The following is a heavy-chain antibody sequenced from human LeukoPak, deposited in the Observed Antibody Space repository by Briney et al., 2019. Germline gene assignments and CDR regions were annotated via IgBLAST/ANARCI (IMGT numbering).Heavy chain of an antibody. CDR3: ATDYGRIHYDFWSGPHY. CDR1: GYTLTELS. CDR2: FDPEDGET. Sequence: GASVKVSCKVSGYTLTELSMQWVRQAPGKGLEWMEGFDPEDGETIYAQKFQGRVTMTEDTSTGTAYMELSSLRSEDTAEYYCATDYGRIHYDFWSGPHYWGQGTLVTVSS. J-gene: IGHJ4*02. D-gene: IGHD3-3*01. V-gene: IGHV1-24*01.